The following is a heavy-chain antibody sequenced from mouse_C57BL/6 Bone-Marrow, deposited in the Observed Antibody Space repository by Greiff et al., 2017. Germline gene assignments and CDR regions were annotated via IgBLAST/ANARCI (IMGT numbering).Heavy chain of an antibody. Sequence: QVQLQQSGPGLVQPSQSLSITCPVSGFSLTSYGVHWVRQSPGKGLEWLGVIWSGGSTDYTAAFISRLSISKDNSKSQVFFKMNSLQADDTAIYYCARALWLRFDYWGQGTTLTVSS. CDR1: GFSLTSYG. CDR3: ARALWLRFDY. V-gene: IGHV2-2*01. D-gene: IGHD2-2*01. CDR2: IWSGGST. J-gene: IGHJ2*01.